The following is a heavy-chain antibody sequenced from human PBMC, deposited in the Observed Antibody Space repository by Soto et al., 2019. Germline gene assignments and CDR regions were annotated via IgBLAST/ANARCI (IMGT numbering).Heavy chain of an antibody. CDR1: GYTYTNYG. CDR2: ISAYNGDT. CDR3: ARDQNHDVDY. D-gene: IGHD3-3*01. J-gene: IGHJ4*02. V-gene: IGHV1-18*01. Sequence: QVQLLQSGPEVKKPGASVKVSCKASGYTYTNYGISWVRQAFGQGLEWMGWISAYNGDTIYAQKLQGRVTMTTETSTSTAYMELRSLRSDDTAVYYCARDQNHDVDYWGQGTLVTVSS.